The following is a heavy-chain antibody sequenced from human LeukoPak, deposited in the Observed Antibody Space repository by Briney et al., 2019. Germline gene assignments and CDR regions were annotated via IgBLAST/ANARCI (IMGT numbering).Heavy chain of an antibody. Sequence: PGGSLRLSCAASGFTFSTYAMTWVRQAPGKGLEWVSLISGTGGSTYYADSVKGRFTISRDNSKNTLYLQMNSLRAEDTAVYYCARRAPRGVIIPGYFDYWGQGTLVTVSS. V-gene: IGHV3-23*01. CDR1: GFTFSTYA. CDR3: ARRAPRGVIIPGYFDY. J-gene: IGHJ4*02. D-gene: IGHD3-10*01. CDR2: ISGTGGST.